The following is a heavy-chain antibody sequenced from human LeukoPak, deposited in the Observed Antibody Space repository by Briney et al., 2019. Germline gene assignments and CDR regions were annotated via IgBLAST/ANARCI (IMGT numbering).Heavy chain of an antibody. CDR3: ARGTYYDFCRFGP. Sequence: SVKVSCKASGGTFSSYAISWVRQAPGQGLEWMGRIIPIFGTANYAQKFQGRVTITTDESTSTAYMELSSLRSEDTAVYYCARGTYYDFCRFGPWGQGTLVTVSS. D-gene: IGHD3-3*01. CDR2: IIPIFGTA. V-gene: IGHV1-69*05. CDR1: GGTFSSYA. J-gene: IGHJ5*02.